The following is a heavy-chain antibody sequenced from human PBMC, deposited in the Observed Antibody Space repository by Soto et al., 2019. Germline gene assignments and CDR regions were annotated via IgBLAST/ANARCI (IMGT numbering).Heavy chain of an antibody. D-gene: IGHD2-2*01. CDR2: IYYSGST. Sequence: QVQLQESGPGLVKPSQTLSLICTVSGGAISSGGYYWSWIRQDPGKGLEWIGYIYYSGSTYYNPSIKSRVTISVDMSQNLFSLKLSSVTAADTAVYYCAGRAVPPGMGGYWFDPWGQGTLVTVSS. CDR1: GGAISSGGYY. CDR3: AGRAVPPGMGGYWFDP. J-gene: IGHJ5*02. V-gene: IGHV4-31*03.